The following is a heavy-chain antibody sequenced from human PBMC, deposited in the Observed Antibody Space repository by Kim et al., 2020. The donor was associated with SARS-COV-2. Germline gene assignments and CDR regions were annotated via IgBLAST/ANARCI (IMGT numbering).Heavy chain of an antibody. V-gene: IGHV3-48*02. CDR2: ISSTSNSI. Sequence: GGSLRLSCAASGFTFVSYSMNWVRQAPGKGLEWISYISSTSNSIHYADSVKGRFTISRDNAKNSLYLQMNSLRDEDTAVYYCARGWGYYDSGSYCFDSWGQGTLVTVSS. J-gene: IGHJ4*02. D-gene: IGHD3-10*01. CDR3: ARGWGYYDSGSYCFDS. CDR1: GFTFVSYS.